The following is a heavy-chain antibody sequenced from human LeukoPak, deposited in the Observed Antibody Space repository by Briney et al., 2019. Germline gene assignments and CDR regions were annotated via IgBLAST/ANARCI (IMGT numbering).Heavy chain of an antibody. J-gene: IGHJ4*02. CDR1: GGSISSSTYY. V-gene: IGHV4-39*01. D-gene: IGHD2-2*01. Sequence: SETLSLTCTVSGGSISSSTYYWGWIRQPPGKGLEYIASINYSGSTYYNPSLRSRVTISVDTSKNQFSLKLSSVTAAHTAVYYCARGSPYHYWGQGTLVTVSS. CDR3: ARGSPYHY. CDR2: INYSGST.